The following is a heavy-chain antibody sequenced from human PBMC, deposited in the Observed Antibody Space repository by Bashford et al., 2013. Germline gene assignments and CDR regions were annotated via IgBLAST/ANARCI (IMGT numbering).Heavy chain of an antibody. CDR1: GFIFSNYA. CDR2: ISYDGGIK. V-gene: IGHV3-30-3*01. CDR3: TKDPLQGIAAAAYINWFDP. D-gene: IGHD6-13*01. J-gene: IGHJ5*02. Sequence: GGSLRLSCAASGFIFSNYALHWVRQAPGKGLEWVAVISYDGGIKYYADSVKGRFSISRDNSKNTLFLQMNSLGAEDTAIYYCTKDPLQGIAAAAYINWFDPWGQGTLVTVSS.